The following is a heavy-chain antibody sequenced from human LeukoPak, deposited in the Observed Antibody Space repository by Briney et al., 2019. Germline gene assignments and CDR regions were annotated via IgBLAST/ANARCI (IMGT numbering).Heavy chain of an antibody. J-gene: IGHJ3*02. CDR2: FDPEDGET. V-gene: IGHV1-24*01. Sequence: ASVKVSCKASGYTFTGYYMHWVRQAPGKGLEWMGGFDPEDGETIYAQKFQGRVTMTEDTSTDTAYMELSSLRSEDTAVYYCATSGTYGGLYDYVWGSSSDAFDIWGQGTMVTVSS. D-gene: IGHD3-16*01. CDR3: ATSGTYGGLYDYVWGSSSDAFDI. CDR1: GYTFTGYY.